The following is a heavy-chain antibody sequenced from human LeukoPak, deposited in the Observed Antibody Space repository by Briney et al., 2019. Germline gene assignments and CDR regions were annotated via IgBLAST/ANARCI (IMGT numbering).Heavy chain of an antibody. CDR3: AKDTSIGRYCTNGVCSPFDY. CDR2: ISDTGATT. J-gene: IGHJ4*02. V-gene: IGHV3-23*01. CDR1: GFTFSSYA. Sequence: GGSLRLSCAASGFTFSSYAMSWVRQAPGKGLEWVSAISDTGATTYDADSVKGRLTISRDNSRSTLYLQMNSLRAEDTALYYCAKDTSIGRYCTNGVCSPFDYWGQGTLVTVSS. D-gene: IGHD2-8*01.